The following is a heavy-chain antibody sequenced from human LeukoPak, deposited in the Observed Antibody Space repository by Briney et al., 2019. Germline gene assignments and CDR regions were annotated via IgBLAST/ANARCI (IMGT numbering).Heavy chain of an antibody. CDR2: IYTSGST. CDR3: AREVEMATTNDAFDI. D-gene: IGHD5-24*01. CDR1: GGSISSYY. V-gene: IGHV4-4*07. Sequence: SETLSLTCTVSGGSISSYYWSWIRQPAGKGLEWIGRIYTSGSTNYNPSLKSRVTMSVDTSKNQFSLKLSSVTAADTAVYYCAREVEMATTNDAFDIWGQGTMVTVSS. J-gene: IGHJ3*02.